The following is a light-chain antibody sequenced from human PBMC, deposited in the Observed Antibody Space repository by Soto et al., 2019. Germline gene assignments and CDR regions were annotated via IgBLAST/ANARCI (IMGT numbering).Light chain of an antibody. Sequence: QSVLTQPPSVSGAPGQRVTISCAGSSSNIGAGYDVHWYQQLPGTAPKVLIYGNSNRPSGVPDRFSGYKSGTSASLAITGLQAEDEADYYCQSYDSSLSGWVFGGGTKLTVL. J-gene: IGLJ3*02. V-gene: IGLV1-40*01. CDR1: SSNIGAGYD. CDR3: QSYDSSLSGWV. CDR2: GNS.